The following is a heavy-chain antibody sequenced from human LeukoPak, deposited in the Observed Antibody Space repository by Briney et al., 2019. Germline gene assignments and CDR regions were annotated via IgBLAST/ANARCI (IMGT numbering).Heavy chain of an antibody. Sequence: GESLKISCKGSGYRFTSYWIGWVRQMPGKGLEWMGIIYPGDSDTRYSPSFQGQVTISADKSISTAYLQWSSLKASDTAMYYCARSRRYNWNDVMAFDIWGQGTMVTVSS. CDR1: GYRFTSYW. J-gene: IGHJ3*02. D-gene: IGHD1-20*01. V-gene: IGHV5-51*01. CDR2: IYPGDSDT. CDR3: ARSRRYNWNDVMAFDI.